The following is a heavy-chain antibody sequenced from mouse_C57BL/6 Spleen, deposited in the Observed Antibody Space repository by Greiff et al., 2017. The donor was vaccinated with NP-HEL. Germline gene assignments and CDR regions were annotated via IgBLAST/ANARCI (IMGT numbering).Heavy chain of an antibody. CDR2: IDPSDSYT. CDR1: GYTFTSYW. Sequence: QVQLQQPGAELVKPGASVKLSCKASGYTFTSYWMQWVKQRPGQGLEWIGEIDPSDSYTNYNQKFKGKATLTVDTSSSTAYMQLSSLTSEDSAVYYCARRGDEMDYWGQGTSVTVSS. CDR3: ARRGDEMDY. V-gene: IGHV1-50*01. J-gene: IGHJ4*01.